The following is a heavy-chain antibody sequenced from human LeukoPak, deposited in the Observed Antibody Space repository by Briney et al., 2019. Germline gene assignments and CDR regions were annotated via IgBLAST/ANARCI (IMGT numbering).Heavy chain of an antibody. CDR1: GYTFTGYY. V-gene: IGHV1-18*04. CDR3: AKDGGYSYGYEGDYYYGMDV. Sequence: ASVKVSCKASGYTFTGYYMHWVRQAPGQGLEWMGWISAYNGNTNYAQKLQGRVTMTTDTSTSTAYMELRSLRSDDTAVYYCAKDGGYSYGYEGDYYYGMDVWGQGTTVTVSS. J-gene: IGHJ6*02. CDR2: ISAYNGNT. D-gene: IGHD5-18*01.